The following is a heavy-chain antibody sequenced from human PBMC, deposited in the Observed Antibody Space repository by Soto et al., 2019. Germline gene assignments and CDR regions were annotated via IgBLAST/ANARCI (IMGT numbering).Heavy chain of an antibody. D-gene: IGHD3-10*01. CDR3: ARLGRYYQSLDS. CDR2: IYYGGTT. J-gene: IGHJ5*01. Sequence: SETLSLTFTVSGGSITGCGYYWSWIRQSPGKGLEWVGYIYYGGTTSYHPSLKSRVTISLETSKSQFSLRLTSVTAADTAVYYCARLGRYYQSLDSWGPGTLVTVSS. CDR1: GGSITGCGYY. V-gene: IGHV4-61*08.